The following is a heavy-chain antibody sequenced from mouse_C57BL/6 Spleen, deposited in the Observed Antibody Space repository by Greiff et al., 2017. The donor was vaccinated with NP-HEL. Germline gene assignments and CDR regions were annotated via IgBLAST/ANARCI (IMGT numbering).Heavy chain of an antibody. J-gene: IGHJ2*01. CDR2: IDPSDSYT. Sequence: VQLQQPGAELVKPGASVTLSCKASGYTFTSYWMQWVKQRPGQGLEWIGEIDPSDSYTNYNQKFKGTATLTVDTSSSTAYMQLSSLTSEDSAVDYCARRGYDEVYYFDYWGQGTTLTVSS. V-gene: IGHV1-50*01. CDR3: ARRGYDEVYYFDY. CDR1: GYTFTSYW. D-gene: IGHD2-2*01.